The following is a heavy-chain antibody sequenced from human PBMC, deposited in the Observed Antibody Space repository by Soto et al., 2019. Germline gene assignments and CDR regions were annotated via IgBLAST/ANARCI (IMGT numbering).Heavy chain of an antibody. J-gene: IGHJ4*02. CDR3: ARSQEVVVVPAAPIDY. CDR1: GYTFSNYY. Sequence: QVQLVQSGAEVKKPGASVKVSCKTSGYTFSNYYINWVRQAPGQGLERMERINPSGGGTTYAQKFQGRVTMTRVTTTSTVYMDLSSLRSEDTAVYYCARSQEVVVVPAAPIDYWGQGTLVTVSS. CDR2: INPSGGGT. V-gene: IGHV1-46*01. D-gene: IGHD2-2*01.